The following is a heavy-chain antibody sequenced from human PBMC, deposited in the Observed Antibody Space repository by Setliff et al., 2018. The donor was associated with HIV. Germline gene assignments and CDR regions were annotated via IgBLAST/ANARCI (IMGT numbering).Heavy chain of an antibody. Sequence: GASVKVSCKASGYTFTKYGFSWVRQAPGQGLEWMGRIIPIFGTSTYAQKFQGRVTITADKSTSTAYMDLSSLKSEDTAVYYCARDGGYSDHQWFGDAFDIWGQGTMVTVSS. D-gene: IGHD3-10*01. J-gene: IGHJ3*02. CDR1: GYTFTKYG. CDR2: IIPIFGTS. CDR3: ARDGGYSDHQWFGDAFDI. V-gene: IGHV1-69*06.